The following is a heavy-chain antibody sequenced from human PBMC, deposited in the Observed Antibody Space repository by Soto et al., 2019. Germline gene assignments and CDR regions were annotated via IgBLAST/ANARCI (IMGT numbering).Heavy chain of an antibody. CDR1: GDSRIIGGHY. CDR2: IYHSGST. CDR3: ARGGDGFDL. J-gene: IGHJ3*01. V-gene: IGHV4-31*03. Sequence: SETLPLTCSVLGDSRIIGGHYWTWIRQHPGKGLEWIGYIYHSGSTYYSPSLKSRVTISVDTSENQFSLKLTSVTAADTAVYYCARGGDGFDLWGQGKMVTVSS.